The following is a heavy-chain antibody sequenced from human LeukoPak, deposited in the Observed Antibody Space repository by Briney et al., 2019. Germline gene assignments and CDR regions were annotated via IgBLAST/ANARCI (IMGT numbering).Heavy chain of an antibody. D-gene: IGHD3-22*01. J-gene: IGHJ4*02. Sequence: PSETLSLTCTVSGGSISSSSYYWGWIRQPPGKGLEWIGSIYYSGSTYYNPSLKSRVTISVDTSKNQFSLKLSSVTAADTAVYYCARTRGDYYDSRIDYWGQGTLVTVSS. CDR1: GGSISSSSYY. CDR3: ARTRGDYYDSRIDY. V-gene: IGHV4-39*07. CDR2: IYYSGST.